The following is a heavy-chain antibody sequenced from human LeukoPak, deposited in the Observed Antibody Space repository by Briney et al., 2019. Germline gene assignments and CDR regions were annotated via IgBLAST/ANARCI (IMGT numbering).Heavy chain of an antibody. Sequence: SETLSLTCAVYGGSFSGYYWSWIRQTPGKGLEWIGEINHSGSTNYNPSLKSRVTISVDTSKNQFSLRLTPVTAADTAVYYCARGNLGAIHLWFFLRYYFDYWGQGTLVTVSS. V-gene: IGHV4-34*01. D-gene: IGHD5-18*01. CDR1: GGSFSGYY. CDR2: INHSGST. CDR3: ARGNLGAIHLWFFLRYYFDY. J-gene: IGHJ4*02.